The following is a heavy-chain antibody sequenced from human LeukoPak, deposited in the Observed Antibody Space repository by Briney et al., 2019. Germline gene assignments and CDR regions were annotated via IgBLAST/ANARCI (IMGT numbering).Heavy chain of an antibody. Sequence: PGGSLRLSCAASGFTFSSYAMSWVRQAPGKELEWVSAISGSGGSTYYADSVKGRFTISRDNSKNTLYLQMNSLRAEDTAVYYCAKDAPPTAVAGISAFDSWGQGTMVTVSS. J-gene: IGHJ3*02. CDR2: ISGSGGST. D-gene: IGHD6-19*01. CDR1: GFTFSSYA. CDR3: AKDAPPTAVAGISAFDS. V-gene: IGHV3-23*01.